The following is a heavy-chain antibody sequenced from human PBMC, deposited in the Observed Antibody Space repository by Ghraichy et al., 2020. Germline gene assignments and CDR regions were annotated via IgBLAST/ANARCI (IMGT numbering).Heavy chain of an antibody. D-gene: IGHD7-27*01. Sequence: SQTLSLTCAISGDSVSSTTATWNWIRQSPSRGLEWLGRTYYRSKWYNDSAVFLRGRLTISPDTSKNQISLQLNSLTPEDTAVYYCARDSLNWGLFVGFYDHWGQGILVTVSS. V-gene: IGHV6-1*01. CDR3: ARDSLNWGLFVGFYDH. J-gene: IGHJ4*02. CDR1: GDSVSSTTAT. CDR2: TYYRSKWYN.